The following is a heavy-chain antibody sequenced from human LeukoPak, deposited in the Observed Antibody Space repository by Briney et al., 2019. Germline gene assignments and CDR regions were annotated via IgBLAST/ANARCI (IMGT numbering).Heavy chain of an antibody. Sequence: ASVKVSCKVSGYTLTELSMHWVRQAPGKGLEWMGWMNPNSGNTGYAQKFQGRVTMTRNTSISTAYMELSSLRSEDTAVYYCARGFTVTSDYWGQGTLVTVSS. J-gene: IGHJ4*02. CDR1: GYTLTELS. CDR3: ARGFTVTSDY. CDR2: MNPNSGNT. D-gene: IGHD4-17*01. V-gene: IGHV1-8*01.